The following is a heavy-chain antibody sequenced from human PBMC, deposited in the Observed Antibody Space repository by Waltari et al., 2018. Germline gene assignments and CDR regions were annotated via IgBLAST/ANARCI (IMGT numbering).Heavy chain of an antibody. Sequence: QVQLQQFGAGLLKPPGNLSPPCAGYGGPVSDYHWSWIRQSPGKGPEWIGEIAHGGITIYNPSLKSRVSMSIDTSKNQFSLNLTSVTAADTAVYFCARSAVGATRPIQYCYMDVWGKGTTVTVSS. CDR1: GGPVSDYH. J-gene: IGHJ6*03. CDR2: IAHGGIT. CDR3: ARSAVGATRPIQYCYMDV. V-gene: IGHV4-34*01. D-gene: IGHD1-26*01.